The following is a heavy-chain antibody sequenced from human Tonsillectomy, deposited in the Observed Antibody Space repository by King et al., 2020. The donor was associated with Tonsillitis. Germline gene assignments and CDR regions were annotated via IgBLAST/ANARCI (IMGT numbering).Heavy chain of an antibody. J-gene: IGHJ2*01. Sequence: VQLVESGGGLVQPGGSLRLSCAASGFTFSSYWMSWGRQAPGKGLEGVANIKQDGSEKYYVDSVKGRLTISRDNAKNSLYLQMNSLRAEDTAVYYCATGLSHQGGYYFDLWGRGTLVTVSS. CDR1: GFTFSSYW. CDR2: IKQDGSEK. D-gene: IGHD3-22*01. CDR3: ATGLSHQGGYYFDL. V-gene: IGHV3-7*03.